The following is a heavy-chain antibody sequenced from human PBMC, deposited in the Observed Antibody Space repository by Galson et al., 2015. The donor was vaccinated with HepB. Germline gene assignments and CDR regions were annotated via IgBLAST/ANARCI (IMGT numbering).Heavy chain of an antibody. Sequence: SVKVSCKASGYTFTSYGISWVRQAPGQGLEWMGWISAYNGNTNYAQKLQGRVTMTTDTSTSTAYMELRSLRSDDTAVYYCARTPGYCSSTSCAIEWGQGTLVTVSS. J-gene: IGHJ4*02. CDR3: ARTPGYCSSTSCAIE. D-gene: IGHD2-2*01. CDR1: GYTFTSYG. CDR2: ISAYNGNT. V-gene: IGHV1-18*01.